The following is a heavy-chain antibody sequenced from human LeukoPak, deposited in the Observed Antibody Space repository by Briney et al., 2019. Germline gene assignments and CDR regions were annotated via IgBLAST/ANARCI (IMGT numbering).Heavy chain of an antibody. J-gene: IGHJ5*02. Sequence: ASVKVSCKASGYTFTSHYMHWVRQAPGQGLEWMGIINPSGGSTSYAQKFQGRVTMTRDTSTSTVYMELSSLRSEDTAVYYCARDYRAYYYGSGSLAINWFDPWGQGTLVTVSS. V-gene: IGHV1-46*01. CDR3: ARDYRAYYYGSGSLAINWFDP. CDR1: GYTFTSHY. D-gene: IGHD3-10*01. CDR2: INPSGGST.